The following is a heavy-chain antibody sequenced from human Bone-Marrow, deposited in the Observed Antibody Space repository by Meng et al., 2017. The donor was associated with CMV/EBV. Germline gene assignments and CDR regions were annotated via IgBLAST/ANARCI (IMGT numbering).Heavy chain of an antibody. CDR3: ARTTTYYYGMDV. D-gene: IGHD1-1*01. CDR2: IYYSGST. J-gene: IGHJ6*01. V-gene: IGHV4-39*01. CDR1: GGSISSSSYY. Sequence: GSLRLSCTVSGGSISSSSYYWGWIRQPPGKGLEWIGSIYYSGSTYYNPSLKSRVTISVDTSKNQFSLKLSSVTAADTAVYYCARTTTYYYGMDVWGQGTTV.